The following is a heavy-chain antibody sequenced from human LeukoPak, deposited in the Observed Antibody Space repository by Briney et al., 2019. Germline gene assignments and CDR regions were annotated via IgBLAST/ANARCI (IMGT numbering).Heavy chain of an antibody. D-gene: IGHD1-7*01. CDR1: GGSISSGGYY. J-gene: IGHJ3*02. Sequence: SETLSLTCTVSGGSISSGGYYWRWIRQHPGKGLEWIGYIYYSGSTYYHPSLKSRVTISVDTSKNQFSLKLSSVTAADSAVYYCASNWNYEGGAFDIWGQGTMVTVSS. V-gene: IGHV4-31*03. CDR2: IYYSGST. CDR3: ASNWNYEGGAFDI.